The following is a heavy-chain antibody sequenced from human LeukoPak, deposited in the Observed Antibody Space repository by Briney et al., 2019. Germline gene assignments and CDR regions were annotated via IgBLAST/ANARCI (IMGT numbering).Heavy chain of an antibody. J-gene: IGHJ3*02. CDR2: INHSGST. CDR3: ARELPYYDFWSGYYDAFDI. D-gene: IGHD3-3*01. CDR1: GGSFSGYY. V-gene: IGHV4-34*01. Sequence: SSETLSLTCAVYGGSFSGYYWSWIRQPPGKGLEWIEEINHSGSTNYNPSLKSRVTISVDTSKNQFSLKLSSVTAADTAVYYCARELPYYDFWSGYYDAFDIWGQGTMVTVSS.